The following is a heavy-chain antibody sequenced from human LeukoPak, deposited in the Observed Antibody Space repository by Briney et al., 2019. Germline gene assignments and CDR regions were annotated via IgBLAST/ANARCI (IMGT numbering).Heavy chain of an antibody. V-gene: IGHV5-51*01. Sequence: GESLKISCKGSGYSFTSYWIGWVRQMPGKGLEWMGIIYPGDSDTRYSPSFQGQVTISADKSISTAYLQWSSLKASDTAMYYYARQVEYCSGGSCYTPADYWGQGTLVTVSS. CDR1: GYSFTSYW. J-gene: IGHJ4*02. CDR2: IYPGDSDT. D-gene: IGHD2-15*01. CDR3: ARQVEYCSGGSCYTPADY.